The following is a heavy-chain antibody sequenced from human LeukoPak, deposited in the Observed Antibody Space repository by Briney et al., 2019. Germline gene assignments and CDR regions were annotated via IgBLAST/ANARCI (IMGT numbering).Heavy chain of an antibody. D-gene: IGHD3-3*01. CDR2: INPNTGGT. CDR1: GYTFTAYY. CDR3: ARVRPEHYDFWSGYDY. Sequence: ASVKVSCKVSGYTFTAYYMHWVRQAPGQGLEWMGWINPNTGGTNYAQKFQGRVTMTRDTSISTAYMELSRLRSDDTAVYYCARVRPEHYDFWSGYDYWGQGTLVTVSS. V-gene: IGHV1-2*02. J-gene: IGHJ4*02.